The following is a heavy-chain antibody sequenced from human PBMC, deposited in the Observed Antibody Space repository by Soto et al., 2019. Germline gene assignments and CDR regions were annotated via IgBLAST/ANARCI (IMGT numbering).Heavy chain of an antibody. V-gene: IGHV1-3*01. CDR2: INAGNGNT. J-gene: IGHJ3*02. D-gene: IGHD2-2*01. CDR3: ARARDIVVVPAAARTVYSGYDWPAFDI. CDR1: GYTFTSYA. Sequence: GASVKVSCKASGYTFTSYAMHCVRQAPGQRLEWMGWINAGNGNTKYSQKFQGRVTITRDTSASTAYMELSSLRSEDTAVYYCARARDIVVVPAAARTVYSGYDWPAFDIWGQGTMVNVSS.